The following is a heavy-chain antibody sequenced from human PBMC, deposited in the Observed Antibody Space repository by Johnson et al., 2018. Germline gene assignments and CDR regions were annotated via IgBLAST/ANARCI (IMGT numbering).Heavy chain of an antibody. CDR2: INPSGGST. V-gene: IGHV1-46*04. J-gene: IGHJ6*02. Sequence: VQLVESGAEVKKPGASVKVSCKASGYTFTSYHVHWVRQAPGQGLEWMGIINPSGGSTTYSQKLQGRVTVTRDPSTSTVYMEVNSLRSEDTAVYYCARASHSNNWYHYGLDVWGQGTTVTVSS. CDR1: GYTFTSYH. D-gene: IGHD6-13*01. CDR3: ARASHSNNWYHYGLDV.